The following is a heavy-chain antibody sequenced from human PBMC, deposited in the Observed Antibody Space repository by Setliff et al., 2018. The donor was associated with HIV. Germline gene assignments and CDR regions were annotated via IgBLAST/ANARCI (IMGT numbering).Heavy chain of an antibody. CDR2: IDWDDDK. V-gene: IGHV2-70*11. CDR3: ARIHSSADYYYMDV. D-gene: IGHD6-19*01. CDR1: GFSLSTSGMC. Sequence: GSGPTLVNPTQTLTLTCTFSGFSLSTSGMCVSWIRQPPGKALEWLARIDWDDDKYHSTSLKTRLTISKDTSKNQVVLTMTNMDPVDTATYYCARIHSSADYYYMDVWGKGTTVTVSS. J-gene: IGHJ6*03.